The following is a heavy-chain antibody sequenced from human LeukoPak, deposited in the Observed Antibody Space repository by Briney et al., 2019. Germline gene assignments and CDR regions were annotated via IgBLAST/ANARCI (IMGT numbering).Heavy chain of an antibody. D-gene: IGHD4-11*01. CDR2: ISGSGGST. V-gene: IGHV3-23*01. Sequence: GGSLRLSCAASGFTFSSYAMSWVRQAPGKGLEWVSAISGSGGSTYYADSVKGRFTISRDNSKNTLYLQMNSLRAEGTAVYYCAKSTTTVTTHYYYMDVWGKGTTVTVSS. CDR1: GFTFSSYA. J-gene: IGHJ6*03. CDR3: AKSTTTVTTHYYYMDV.